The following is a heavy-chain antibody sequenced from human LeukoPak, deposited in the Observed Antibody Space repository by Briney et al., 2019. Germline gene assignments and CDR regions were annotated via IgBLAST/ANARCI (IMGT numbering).Heavy chain of an antibody. CDR2: IYPGDSET. Sequence: GESLKISCKGSGNSFNNHFIGWVRQMPGKGREWMGIIYPGDSETRYSPSFEGLVTISADKSISTVYLQWSSLEASDTAMYYCARRSTVIRGVLEEAFDYWGQGTLVTVSS. CDR3: ARRSTVIRGVLEEAFDY. CDR1: GNSFNNHF. D-gene: IGHD3-10*01. V-gene: IGHV5-51*01. J-gene: IGHJ4*02.